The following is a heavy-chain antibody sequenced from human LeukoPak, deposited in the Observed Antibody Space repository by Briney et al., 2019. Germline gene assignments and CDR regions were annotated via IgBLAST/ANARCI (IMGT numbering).Heavy chain of an antibody. V-gene: IGHV4-39*07. Sequence: PSETLSLTCTVSGGSISSSSYYWGWIRQPPGKGLEWIGEINHSGSTNYNPSLKSRVTISVDTSKNQFSLKLSSVTAADTAVYYCARGRVLRFLEWHQPPYYYGMDVWGQGTTVTVSS. D-gene: IGHD3-3*01. CDR3: ARGRVLRFLEWHQPPYYYGMDV. J-gene: IGHJ6*02. CDR2: INHSGST. CDR1: GGSISSSSYY.